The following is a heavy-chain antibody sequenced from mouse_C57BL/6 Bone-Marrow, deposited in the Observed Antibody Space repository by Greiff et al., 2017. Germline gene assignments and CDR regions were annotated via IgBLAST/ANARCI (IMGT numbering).Heavy chain of an antibody. CDR1: GYAFSSSW. Sequence: QVQLQQSGPELVKPGASVKISCKASGYAFSSSWMNWVKQRPGKGLEWIGRIYPGDGDTNYNGTFKGKATLTADKSSSTAYMQLSSLTSEDSAVYFGARWSDYGYAMDYWGQGTSVTVSS. CDR3: ARWSDYGYAMDY. D-gene: IGHD2-13*01. V-gene: IGHV1-82*01. J-gene: IGHJ4*01. CDR2: IYPGDGDT.